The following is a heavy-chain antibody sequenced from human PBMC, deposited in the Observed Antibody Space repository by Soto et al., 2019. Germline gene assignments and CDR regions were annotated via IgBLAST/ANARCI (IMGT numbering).Heavy chain of an antibody. CDR1: GGSFSGYY. Sequence: SETLSLTCAVYGGSFSGYYWSWIRQPPGKGLEWIGEINHSGSTNYNPSLKSRVTISVDTSKNQFSLKLSSVTAADTAVYYCARGGGNDFWSGYYTYFYYGMDVWGQGTTVTVSS. D-gene: IGHD3-3*01. CDR3: ARGGGNDFWSGYYTYFYYGMDV. V-gene: IGHV4-34*01. J-gene: IGHJ6*02. CDR2: INHSGST.